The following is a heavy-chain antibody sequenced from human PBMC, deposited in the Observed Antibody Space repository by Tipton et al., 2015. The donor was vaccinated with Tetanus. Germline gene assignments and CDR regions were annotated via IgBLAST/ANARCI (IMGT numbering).Heavy chain of an antibody. CDR2: INQDGSKK. J-gene: IGHJ5*02. Sequence: SLRLSCAASGFTFSNHWMTWVRQAPGKGLEWVANINQDGSKKYYVDSMKGRFTISRDNAKNSLFLQMNSLRAEDTAVYYCAKGCGGYCSRSSSLASCLDPWGQGTLVTVSS. V-gene: IGHV3-7*03. CDR3: AKGCGGYCSRSSSLASCLDP. D-gene: IGHD2-2*01. CDR1: GFTFSNHW.